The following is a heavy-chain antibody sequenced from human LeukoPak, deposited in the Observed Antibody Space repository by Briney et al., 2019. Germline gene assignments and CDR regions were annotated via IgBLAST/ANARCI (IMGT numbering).Heavy chain of an antibody. CDR1: GYTFTGYY. Sequence: ASVKVSCKASGYTFTGYYMHWVRQAPGQGLEWMGWINPNSGGTNYAQKFQGRVTMTRDTSISTAYMELSRLRSDDTAVYYCASGSDPIVVVPAAETSDYRGQGTLVTVSS. V-gene: IGHV1-2*02. J-gene: IGHJ4*02. D-gene: IGHD2-2*01. CDR3: ASGSDPIVVVPAAETSDY. CDR2: INPNSGGT.